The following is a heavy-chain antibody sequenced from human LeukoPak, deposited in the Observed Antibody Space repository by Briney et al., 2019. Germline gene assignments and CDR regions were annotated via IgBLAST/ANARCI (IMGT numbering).Heavy chain of an antibody. D-gene: IGHD1-26*01. Sequence: GGSLRLSCAASGFTFSSYAMHWVRQAPGKGLEWVAVISYDGSNKYYADSVKGRFTISRDNSKNTLYLQMNSLRAEDTAVYYCARPGETYSGSFGYWGQGTLVTVSS. V-gene: IGHV3-30-3*01. CDR2: ISYDGSNK. J-gene: IGHJ4*02. CDR3: ARPGETYSGSFGY. CDR1: GFTFSSYA.